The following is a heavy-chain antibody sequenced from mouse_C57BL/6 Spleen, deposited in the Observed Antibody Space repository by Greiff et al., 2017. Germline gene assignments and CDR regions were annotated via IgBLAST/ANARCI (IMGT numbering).Heavy chain of an antibody. CDR3: ARRTYDYDGFAY. J-gene: IGHJ3*01. CDR1: GYTFTSYD. CDR2: MYPRDGST. D-gene: IGHD2-4*01. V-gene: IGHV1-85*01. Sequence: QVQLQQSGPELVKPGASVKLSCKASGYTFTSYDINWVKQRPGQGLEWIGWMYPRDGSTKYNEKFKGKATLTVDTSSSTAYMELHSLTSEDSAVYFCARRTYDYDGFAYWGQGTLVTVSA.